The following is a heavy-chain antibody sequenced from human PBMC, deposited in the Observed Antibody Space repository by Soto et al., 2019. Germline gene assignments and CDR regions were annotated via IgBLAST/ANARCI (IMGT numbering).Heavy chain of an antibody. Sequence: GGSLRLSCAASGFTFSSYGMHWVRQAPGKGLEWVAVIWYDGSNKYYADSVKGRFTISRDNSKNTLYLQMNSLRAEDTAVYYCARPYGDYVHYFDYWGQGTLVTVSS. CDR2: IWYDGSNK. V-gene: IGHV3-33*01. CDR3: ARPYGDYVHYFDY. J-gene: IGHJ4*02. CDR1: GFTFSSYG. D-gene: IGHD4-17*01.